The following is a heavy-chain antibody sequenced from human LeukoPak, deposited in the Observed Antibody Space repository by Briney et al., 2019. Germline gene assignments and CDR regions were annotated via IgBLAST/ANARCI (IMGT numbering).Heavy chain of an antibody. CDR3: AKNIIAVAGRDYWYFDL. CDR1: GFTFSSYA. Sequence: GGSLRLSCAASGFTFSSYAMSWVRQAPGKGLVWVSAISGSGGSTYYADSVKGRFTISRDNSKNTLYLQMNSLRAEDTAVYYCAKNIIAVAGRDYWYFDLWGRGTLVTVSS. J-gene: IGHJ2*01. D-gene: IGHD6-19*01. CDR2: ISGSGGST. V-gene: IGHV3-23*01.